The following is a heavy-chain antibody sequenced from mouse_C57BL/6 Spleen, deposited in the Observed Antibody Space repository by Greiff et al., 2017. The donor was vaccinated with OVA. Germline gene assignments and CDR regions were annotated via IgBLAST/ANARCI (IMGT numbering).Heavy chain of an antibody. J-gene: IGHJ3*01. V-gene: IGHV1-50*01. CDR2: IDPSDSYT. CDR3: ARGYYGSSYGAY. D-gene: IGHD1-1*01. CDR1: GYTFTSYW. Sequence: VKLQQSGAELVKPGASVKLSCKASGYTFTSYWMQWVKQRPGQGLEWIGEIDPSDSYTNYNQKFKGKATLTVDTSSSTAYMQLSSLTSEDSAVYCCARGYYGSSYGAYWGQGTLVTVSA.